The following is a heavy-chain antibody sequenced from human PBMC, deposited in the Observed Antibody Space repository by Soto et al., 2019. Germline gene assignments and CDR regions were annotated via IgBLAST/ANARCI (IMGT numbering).Heavy chain of an antibody. CDR2: IIPIFGTA. CDR3: AREGGGSYSGVYYYYGMDV. V-gene: IGHV1-69*13. Sequence: SVKVSCKASGGTFSSYAISWVRQAPGQGLEWMGGIIPIFGTANYAQKFQGRVTITADESTSTAYMELSSLRSEDTAVYYCAREGGGSYSGVYYYYGMDVSGQVSTVTFSS. J-gene: IGHJ6*02. CDR1: GGTFSSYA. D-gene: IGHD1-26*01.